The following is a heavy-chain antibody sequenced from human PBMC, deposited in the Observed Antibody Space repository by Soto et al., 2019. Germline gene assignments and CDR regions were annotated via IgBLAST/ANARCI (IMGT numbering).Heavy chain of an antibody. CDR1: GGTFSSYT. CDR2: IIPILGIA. J-gene: IGHJ4*02. CDR3: AAHTDIVVVVAAQTIDY. D-gene: IGHD2-15*01. Sequence: ASVKVSCKASGGTFSSYTISWVRQAPGQGLEWMGRIIPILGIANYAQKFQGRVTITADKSTSTAYMELSSLRSEDTAVYYCAAHTDIVVVVAAQTIDYWGQGTLVTVSS. V-gene: IGHV1-69*02.